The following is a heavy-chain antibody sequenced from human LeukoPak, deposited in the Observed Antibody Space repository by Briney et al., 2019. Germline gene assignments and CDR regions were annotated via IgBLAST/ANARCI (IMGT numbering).Heavy chain of an antibody. CDR3: ATLYDSSGYYSTYFQH. CDR1: GYTFTAYY. D-gene: IGHD3-22*01. CDR2: IIPTFGTA. V-gene: IGHV1-69*05. J-gene: IGHJ1*01. Sequence: SVKVSCKASGYTFTAYYMHWVRQAPGQGLEWMGGIIPTFGTANYAQKFQGRVTITTDESTSTAYMELSSLRSEDTAVYYCATLYDSSGYYSTYFQHWGQGTLVTVSS.